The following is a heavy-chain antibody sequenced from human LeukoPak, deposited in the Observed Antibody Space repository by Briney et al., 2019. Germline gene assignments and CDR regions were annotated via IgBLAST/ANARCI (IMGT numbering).Heavy chain of an antibody. CDR3: ARAGIAAPTSY. CDR1: GFTFSSYW. CDR2: VNSDGSST. V-gene: IGHV3-74*01. Sequence: GESLRLSCAASGFTFSSYWMHWVRQAPGKGLVWVSRVNSDGSSTTYADSVKGRFTISRDNAKNTLYLQMNSLRAEDTAVYYCARAGIAAPTSYWGQGTLVTVSS. J-gene: IGHJ4*02. D-gene: IGHD6-13*01.